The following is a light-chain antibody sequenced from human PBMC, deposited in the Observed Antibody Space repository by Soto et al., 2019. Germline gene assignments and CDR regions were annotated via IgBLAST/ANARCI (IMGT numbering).Light chain of an antibody. CDR3: QQYARPPFA. Sequence: EIVLTQSPGTLSLSPGDSATLSCRASQRISNSYLAWYQQKPGQAPRLLLYDASSRATGIPDRVSGSGSGTEFTLTISRLEPEDFAVYYCQQYARPPFAFGQGTKVEIK. J-gene: IGKJ2*01. CDR2: DAS. V-gene: IGKV3-20*01. CDR1: QRISNSY.